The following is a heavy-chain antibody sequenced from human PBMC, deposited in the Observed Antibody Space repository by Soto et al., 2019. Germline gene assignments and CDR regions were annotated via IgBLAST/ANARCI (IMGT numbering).Heavy chain of an antibody. CDR3: ARGYYDSNGQSNTFDI. Sequence: SETLSLTCTVSGASINSSYWSWIRQSPGKGLEWIGYVYYSGSTKYNPSLKSRVTISVDTSKNQFSLKLSSVTTADTAVYYCARGYYDSNGQSNTFDIWGQGTMVTVSS. CDR2: VYYSGST. D-gene: IGHD3-22*01. V-gene: IGHV4-59*01. J-gene: IGHJ3*02. CDR1: GASINSSY.